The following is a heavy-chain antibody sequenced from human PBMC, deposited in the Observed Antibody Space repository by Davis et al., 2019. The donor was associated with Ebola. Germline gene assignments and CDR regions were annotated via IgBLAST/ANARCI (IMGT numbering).Heavy chain of an antibody. V-gene: IGHV3-23*01. CDR1: GFTFSTYA. Sequence: GESLKISCAASGFTFSTYAMSWVRQAPGKGLEWVSGVIGSGSDTYYADSVKGRFTISRDNSKNTLYLQMNSLRVEDTATYYCVKRTSGSSGWDYWGQGTLVTVSS. J-gene: IGHJ4*02. CDR2: VIGSGSDT. CDR3: VKRTSGSSGWDY. D-gene: IGHD6-6*01.